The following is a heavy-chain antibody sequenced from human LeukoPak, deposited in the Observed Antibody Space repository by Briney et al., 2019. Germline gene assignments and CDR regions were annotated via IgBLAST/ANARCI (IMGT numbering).Heavy chain of an antibody. D-gene: IGHD3-3*01. V-gene: IGHV3-23*01. Sequence: PGGSLRLSCAAPGFTFSSYAMSWVRQAPGKGREWVSAISGSGGSTYYADSVKGRFTISRDNSKNTLYLQMNSLRAEDTAVCYCARSPFSNRLANDYWGQGTLVTVSS. CDR3: ARSPFSNRLANDY. J-gene: IGHJ4*02. CDR2: ISGSGGST. CDR1: GFTFSSYA.